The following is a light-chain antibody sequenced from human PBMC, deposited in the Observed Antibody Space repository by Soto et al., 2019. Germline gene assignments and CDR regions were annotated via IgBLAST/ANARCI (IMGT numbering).Light chain of an antibody. CDR2: KAS. V-gene: IGKV1-5*03. CDR3: QQYNDYTWT. J-gene: IGKJ1*01. CDR1: QSISAW. Sequence: DLPMTQSPSPLSASVGDSVSINWRASQSISAWLAWYQQKPGKAPRLLIYKASTLEIGVPSRFSGSGSGTEFTLTISSLQPDDVAIYYCQQYNDYTWTFGQGTKVDIK.